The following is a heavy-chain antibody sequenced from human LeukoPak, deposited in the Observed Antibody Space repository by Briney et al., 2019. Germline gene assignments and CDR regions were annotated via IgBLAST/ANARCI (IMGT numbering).Heavy chain of an antibody. CDR2: ISGSGGST. CDR3: AKDLGQSSSWYMYAFDI. CDR1: GFTFSSYA. J-gene: IGHJ3*02. V-gene: IGHV3-23*01. Sequence: GGSLRLSCAASGFTFSSYAMSWVRQAPGKGLEWVSAISGSGGSTYYADSVKGRFTISRDNSKNTLYLQMNSLRAEDTAVYYCAKDLGQSSSWYMYAFDIWGQGTMVTVSS. D-gene: IGHD6-13*01.